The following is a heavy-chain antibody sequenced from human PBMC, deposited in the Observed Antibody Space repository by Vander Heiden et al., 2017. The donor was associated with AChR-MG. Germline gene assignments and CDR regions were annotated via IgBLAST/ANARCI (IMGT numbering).Heavy chain of an antibody. D-gene: IGHD3-16*01. J-gene: IGHJ4*02. Sequence: QVQLVESGGGVVQPGGSLRLSCAASGFTFRSYGMHWVRQAPGKGLEWVAFIRYVGSNKYYADSVKGRFTISRDNSKNTLYLQMNSLRAEDTAVYYCFGGGIEGRYYFDYWGQGTLVTVSS. V-gene: IGHV3-30*02. CDR3: FGGGIEGRYYFDY. CDR1: GFTFRSYG. CDR2: IRYVGSNK.